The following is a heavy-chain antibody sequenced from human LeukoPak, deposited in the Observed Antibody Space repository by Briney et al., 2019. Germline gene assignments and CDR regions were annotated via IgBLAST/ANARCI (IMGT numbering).Heavy chain of an antibody. Sequence: GGSLRLSCAASGFTFSSYAMHWVRQAPGKGLEWVAVISYDGSNKYYADSVKGRFTISRDNSKNTLYLQMNSLRAEDTAVYYCAKESQWDRYFDYWGQGTLVTVSS. V-gene: IGHV3-30*04. D-gene: IGHD1-26*01. CDR2: ISYDGSNK. CDR1: GFTFSSYA. CDR3: AKESQWDRYFDY. J-gene: IGHJ4*02.